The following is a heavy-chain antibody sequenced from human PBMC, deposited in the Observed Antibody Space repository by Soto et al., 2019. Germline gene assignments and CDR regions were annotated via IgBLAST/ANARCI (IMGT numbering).Heavy chain of an antibody. V-gene: IGHV1-18*01. Sequence: ASVKVSCKASGYTFTSHGISWVRQAPGQGLEWMGWISAYNGNTNYAQKLQGRVTMTTDTSTSTAYMELRSLRSDDTAVYYCAREGGSCSSTSCSPSDAFDIWGQGTMVTVSS. D-gene: IGHD2-2*01. J-gene: IGHJ3*02. CDR2: ISAYNGNT. CDR1: GYTFTSHG. CDR3: AREGGSCSSTSCSPSDAFDI.